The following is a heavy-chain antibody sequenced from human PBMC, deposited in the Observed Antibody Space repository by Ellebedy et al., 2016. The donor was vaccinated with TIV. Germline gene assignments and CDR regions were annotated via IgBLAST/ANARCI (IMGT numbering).Heavy chain of an antibody. CDR2: IYSGGTT. V-gene: IGHV3-53*01. J-gene: IGHJ3*01. CDR3: VTRHNGAFDL. CDR1: DFTVITND. D-gene: IGHD1-1*01. Sequence: GESLKISCAASDFTVITNDMSWVRQAPGKGLEWVSLIYSGGTTHYADSVKGRFTISRDKWKKTLYLQMSSLGPEDTAVYYCVTRHNGAFDLWGQGTMVTVSS.